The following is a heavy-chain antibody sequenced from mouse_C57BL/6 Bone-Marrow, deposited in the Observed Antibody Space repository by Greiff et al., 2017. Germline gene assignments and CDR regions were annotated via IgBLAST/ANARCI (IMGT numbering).Heavy chain of an antibody. D-gene: IGHD1-1*01. J-gene: IGHJ4*01. Sequence: EVKLVESGGGLVQPGGSLKLSCAASGFTFSDYYMYWVRQTPEKRLEWVAYISNGGGSTYYPDTVKGRFTISRDNAKNTLYLQMSRLKSEDTAMYYCARHPLYYYGSMDYWGQGTSVTVSS. V-gene: IGHV5-12*01. CDR1: GFTFSDYY. CDR2: ISNGGGST. CDR3: ARHPLYYYGSMDY.